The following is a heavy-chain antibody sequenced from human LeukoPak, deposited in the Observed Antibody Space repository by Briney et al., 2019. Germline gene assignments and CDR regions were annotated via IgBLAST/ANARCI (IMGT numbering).Heavy chain of an antibody. J-gene: IGHJ4*02. CDR2: IYTSGST. V-gene: IGHV4-4*07. CDR1: GGSISSYY. Sequence: PSETLSLTCTVSGGSISSYYWSWIRQPAGKGLEWIGRIYTSGSTNYNPSLKSRVTMSVDTSKNQFSLKLSSVTAADTAVYYCATSLRSITIFGVVTSFDYWGQGTLVTVS. CDR3: ATSLRSITIFGVVTSFDY. D-gene: IGHD3-3*01.